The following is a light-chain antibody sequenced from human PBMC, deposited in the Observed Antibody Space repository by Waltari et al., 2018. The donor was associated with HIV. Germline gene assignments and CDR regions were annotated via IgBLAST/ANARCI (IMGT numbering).Light chain of an antibody. CDR2: DTN. CDR3: QSYDISLSGV. CDR1: NSNIGAGSD. Sequence: QSVLTQPPSMSGAPGQRVTISCTGSNSNIGAGSDVHWYQQLPGTAPKLLIYDTNNRPSGVPDRFSGSKSGTSASLAITGLQAEDEADYYCQSYDISLSGVFGGGTKLTVL. V-gene: IGLV1-40*01. J-gene: IGLJ3*02.